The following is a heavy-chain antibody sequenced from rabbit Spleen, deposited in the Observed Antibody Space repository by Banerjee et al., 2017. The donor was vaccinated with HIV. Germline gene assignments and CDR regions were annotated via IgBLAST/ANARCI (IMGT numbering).Heavy chain of an antibody. D-gene: IGHD4-2*01. J-gene: IGHJ4*01. CDR1: GFSFSSSDY. V-gene: IGHV1S40*01. CDR2: IAGSSSGFT. CDR3: ARFYAGSNGDGDL. Sequence: QSLEESGGDLVKPGASLTLTCTASGFSFSSSDYMCWVRQAPGKGLEWISCIAGSSSGFTSYATWAKARSTCSKTSSHTVTLQMASLTVADTATYFCARFYAGSNGDGDLWGPGTLVTVS.